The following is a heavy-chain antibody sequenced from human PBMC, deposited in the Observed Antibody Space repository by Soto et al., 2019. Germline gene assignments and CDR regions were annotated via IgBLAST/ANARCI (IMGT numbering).Heavy chain of an antibody. D-gene: IGHD3-10*01. J-gene: IGHJ4*02. CDR3: ARRSYGSGVDF. CDR2: IFYSGST. Sequence: SETLSLTCTVSGGSISGSGFYWGWVRQPPGKGLEWIGNIFYSGSTLYNPSLKSRVTILVDTSKNQLSLKVASVTAADTAIYYCARRSYGSGVDFWGQGTLVTVSS. V-gene: IGHV4-39*01. CDR1: GGSISGSGFY.